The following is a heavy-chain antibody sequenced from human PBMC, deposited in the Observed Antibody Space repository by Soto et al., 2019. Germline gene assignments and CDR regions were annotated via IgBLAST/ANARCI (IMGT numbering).Heavy chain of an antibody. CDR3: ARQWGNYYGSGSLFYFDY. D-gene: IGHD3-10*01. CDR1: SGSLSSSNW. CDR2: IYHSGST. Sequence: SETLSLTCAVSSGSLSSSNWWRWVRQPPGKGLEWIGEIYHSGSTNYNPSLKSRVTISVDKSKNQFSLKLSSVTAADTAVYYCARQWGNYYGSGSLFYFDYWGQGTLVTGSS. J-gene: IGHJ4*02. V-gene: IGHV4-4*02.